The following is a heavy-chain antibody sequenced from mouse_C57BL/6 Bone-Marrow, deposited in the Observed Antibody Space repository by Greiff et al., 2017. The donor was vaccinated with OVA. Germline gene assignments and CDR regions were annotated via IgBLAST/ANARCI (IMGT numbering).Heavy chain of an antibody. CDR3: ARSLYDYDRDYAMDY. CDR1: GYSFTGYY. D-gene: IGHD2-4*01. J-gene: IGHJ4*01. CDR2: IYPYNGVS. V-gene: IGHV1-31*01. Sequence: VHVKQSGPELVKPGASVKISCKASGYSFTGYYMHWVKKSHGIILDWIGYIYPYNGVSSYNQKFKGKATLTVDKSSSTAYMELRSLTSEDSAVYYCARSLYDYDRDYAMDYWGQGTSVTVSS.